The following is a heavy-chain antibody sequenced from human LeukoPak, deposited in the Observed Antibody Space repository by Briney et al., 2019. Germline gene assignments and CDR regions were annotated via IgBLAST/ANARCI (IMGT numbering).Heavy chain of an antibody. D-gene: IGHD3-22*01. CDR2: INHSGST. CDR1: GGSFSGYY. Sequence: PSETLSLTCAVYGGSFSGYYWSWIRQPPGKGLEWIGEINHSGSTNYNPSLKSRVTISVDTSKNQFSLKLSSVTAADTAVYYCARDLSSDYYYDSSGYYDNWGQGTLVTVSS. V-gene: IGHV4-34*01. J-gene: IGHJ4*02. CDR3: ARDLSSDYYYDSSGYYDN.